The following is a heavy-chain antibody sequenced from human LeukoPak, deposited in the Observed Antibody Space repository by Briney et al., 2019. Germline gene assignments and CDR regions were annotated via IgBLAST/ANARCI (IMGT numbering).Heavy chain of an antibody. J-gene: IGHJ4*02. CDR3: ARDEYASSPGYFDY. Sequence: GGSLRLSCAASGFTLSSYSMNWVRQAPGKGLEWVSCISSSGSYIYYADSVKGRFTISRDNAKNSLYLQMYNLRAEDTAVYYCARDEYASSPGYFDYWGQGTLLTVSS. CDR2: ISSSGSYI. CDR1: GFTLSSYS. D-gene: IGHD6-6*01. V-gene: IGHV3-21*01.